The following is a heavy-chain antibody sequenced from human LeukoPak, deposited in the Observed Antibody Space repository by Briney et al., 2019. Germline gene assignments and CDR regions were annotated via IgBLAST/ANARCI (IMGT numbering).Heavy chain of an antibody. J-gene: IGHJ3*02. CDR3: ARVRRDGYNFDAFDI. Sequence: PGGSLRLSCAASGFTFSSYGMSWVRQAPGKGLEWVSAISGSGGSTYYADSVKGRFTISRDNSKNTLYLQMNSLRAEDTAVYYCARVRRDGYNFDAFDIWGQGTMVTVSS. CDR1: GFTFSSYG. D-gene: IGHD5-24*01. CDR2: ISGSGGST. V-gene: IGHV3-23*01.